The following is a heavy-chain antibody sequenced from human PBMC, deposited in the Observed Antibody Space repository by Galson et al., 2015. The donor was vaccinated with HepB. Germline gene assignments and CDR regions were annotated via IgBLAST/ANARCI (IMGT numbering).Heavy chain of an antibody. CDR3: AREERIAAAGVPSWTNWFDP. J-gene: IGHJ5*02. CDR2: INAGNGNT. CDR1: GYTFTSYA. Sequence: SVKVSCKASGYTFTSYAMHWVRQAPGQRLEWMGWINAGNGNTKYSQKFQGRVTITRDTSASTAYMELSSLRSEDTAVYYCAREERIAAAGVPSWTNWFDPWGQGTLVTVSS. D-gene: IGHD6-13*01. V-gene: IGHV1-3*01.